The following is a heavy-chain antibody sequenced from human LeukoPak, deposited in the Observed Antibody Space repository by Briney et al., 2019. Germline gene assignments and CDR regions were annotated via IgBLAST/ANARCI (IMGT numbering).Heavy chain of an antibody. J-gene: IGHJ4*02. D-gene: IGHD2-8*01. V-gene: IGHV3-30-3*01. CDR3: AKEGTSYCTNGVCHLDY. CDR2: ISYDGSNK. Sequence: PGGSLRLSCAASGFTFSSYAMHWVRQAPGKGLEWVAVISYDGSNKYYADSVKGRFTISRDNSKNTLYLQMNSLRDEDTAVYYCAKEGTSYCTNGVCHLDYWGQGTLVTVSS. CDR1: GFTFSSYA.